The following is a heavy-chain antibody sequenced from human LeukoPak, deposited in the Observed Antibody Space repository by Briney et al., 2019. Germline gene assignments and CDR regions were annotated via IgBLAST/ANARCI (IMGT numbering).Heavy chain of an antibody. Sequence: PGGSLRLSCAASGSTFENHWMTWVRQVPGKGLEWVATIKGDGSEKFHVDSVKGRFTISRHNANNSLSLEMNSLRVEDAAMYYCARDRSYYGDAFDVWGQGTMVTVSS. D-gene: IGHD1-26*01. CDR2: IKGDGSEK. J-gene: IGHJ3*01. CDR3: ARDRSYYGDAFDV. V-gene: IGHV3-7*01. CDR1: GSTFENHW.